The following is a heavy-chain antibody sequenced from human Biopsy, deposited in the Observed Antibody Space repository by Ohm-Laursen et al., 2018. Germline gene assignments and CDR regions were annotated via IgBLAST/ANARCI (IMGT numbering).Heavy chain of an antibody. CDR3: VRGYSSSWSGYLDH. CDR1: GFTFDDHV. V-gene: IGHV3-9*01. D-gene: IGHD3-3*01. Sequence: SLRLSCAAPGFTFDDHVMHWVRQAPGKGLEWVSGISWDGGSEGYADSVKGRFTTSRDNAKNSLFLQMNSLTTEDTALYYCVRGYSSSWSGYLDHWGQGTLVTVSS. J-gene: IGHJ4*02. CDR2: ISWDGGSE.